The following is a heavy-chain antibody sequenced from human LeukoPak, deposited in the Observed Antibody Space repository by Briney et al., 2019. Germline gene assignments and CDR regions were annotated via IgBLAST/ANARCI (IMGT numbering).Heavy chain of an antibody. J-gene: IGHJ5*02. Sequence: ASVKVSCKASGYTFTADHLHWVRQAPGQGLEWMGWINPNTGGTNYAQKFQGRVTMTRDTSISTAYMELSSLRSDDTAVYYCARWAVAGSVYWFDPWGQGTLVTVSS. CDR3: ARWAVAGSVYWFDP. D-gene: IGHD6-19*01. CDR2: INPNTGGT. CDR1: GYTFTADH. V-gene: IGHV1-2*02.